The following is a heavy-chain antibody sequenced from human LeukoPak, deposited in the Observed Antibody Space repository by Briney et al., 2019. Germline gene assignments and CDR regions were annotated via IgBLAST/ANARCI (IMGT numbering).Heavy chain of an antibody. D-gene: IGHD2-2*01. CDR3: ARGLGSGVAMGSHSNFDY. V-gene: IGHV4-34*01. Sequence: SETLSLTCAVYGGSFSGYYWSWIRRPPGKGLEWIGEINHSGSTNYNPSLKNRVTISVDTSKNQFSLKLSSVTAADTAVYYCARGLGSGVAMGSHSNFDYWGQGTLVTVSS. J-gene: IGHJ4*02. CDR1: GGSFSGYY. CDR2: INHSGST.